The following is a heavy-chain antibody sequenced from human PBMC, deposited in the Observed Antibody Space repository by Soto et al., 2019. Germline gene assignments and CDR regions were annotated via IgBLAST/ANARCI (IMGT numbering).Heavy chain of an antibody. Sequence: SETLSLTCTVSGDSISSSTYFWGWVRQPPGKGLEWIGSIYYSGSTYYNPSLKSRVTISVDTSKNHFSLHLQMNTLRVDDTAIYYCSLGKSYYWDYWGQGIQVTVSS. CDR3: SLGKSYYWDY. J-gene: IGHJ4*02. CDR1: GDSISSSTYF. V-gene: IGHV4-39*02. CDR2: IYYSGST.